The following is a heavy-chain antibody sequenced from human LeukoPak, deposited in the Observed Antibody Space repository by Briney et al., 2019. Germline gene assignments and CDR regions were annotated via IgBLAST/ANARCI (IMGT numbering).Heavy chain of an antibody. D-gene: IGHD3-10*01. V-gene: IGHV3-53*01. CDR3: AREQPPGVYFDY. Sequence: GGSLRLSCAASGFTVSSNYMNWVRQAPGKGLEWISIIYTGDSTYYADSVKGRFTISRDNSKNTVYLRMNSPRAEDTAVYYCAREQPPGVYFDYWGQGTLVTVSS. CDR2: IYTGDST. J-gene: IGHJ4*02. CDR1: GFTVSSNY.